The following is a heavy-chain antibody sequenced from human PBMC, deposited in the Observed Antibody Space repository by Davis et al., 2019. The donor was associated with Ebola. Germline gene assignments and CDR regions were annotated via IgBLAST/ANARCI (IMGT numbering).Heavy chain of an antibody. CDR3: ARGPGYCSSTSCQHYYYYYGMDV. CDR2: INHSGST. J-gene: IGHJ6*02. Sequence: MPSETLSLTCAVYGGSFSGYYWSWIRQPPGKGLEWIGEINHSGSTNYNPSLKSRVTISVDTSKNQFSLNLSSVTAADTAVYYCARGPGYCSSTSCQHYYYYYGMDVWGQGTTVTVSS. D-gene: IGHD2-2*03. CDR1: GGSFSGYY. V-gene: IGHV4-34*01.